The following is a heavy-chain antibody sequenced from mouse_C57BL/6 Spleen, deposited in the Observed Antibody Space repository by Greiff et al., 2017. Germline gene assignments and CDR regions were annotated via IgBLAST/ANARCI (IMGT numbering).Heavy chain of an antibody. CDR1: GYTFTDYE. D-gene: IGHD2-4*01. CDR2: IDPATGGT. V-gene: IGHV1-15*01. CDR3: TGFDYDEGYYFDY. Sequence: VQLQQSGAELVRPGASVTLSCKASGYTFTDYEMHWVKQTPVHGLEWIGAIDPATGGTAYNQKFKGKAILTADKSSSTAYMELRSLTSEDSAVYYCTGFDYDEGYYFDYWGQGTTLTVSS. J-gene: IGHJ2*01.